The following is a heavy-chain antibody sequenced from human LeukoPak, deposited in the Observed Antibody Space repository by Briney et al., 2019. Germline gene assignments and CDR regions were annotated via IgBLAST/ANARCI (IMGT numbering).Heavy chain of an antibody. V-gene: IGHV4-39*07. CDR3: AREGGLLWFGESTGVANWFDP. CDR2: INHSGST. Sequence: SETLSLTCTVSGGSISSSSYYWGWIRQPPGKGLEWIGEINHSGSTNYNPSLKSRVTISVDTSKNQFSLKLSSVTAADTAVYYCAREGGLLWFGESTGVANWFDPWGQGTLVTVSS. D-gene: IGHD3-10*01. J-gene: IGHJ5*02. CDR1: GGSISSSSYY.